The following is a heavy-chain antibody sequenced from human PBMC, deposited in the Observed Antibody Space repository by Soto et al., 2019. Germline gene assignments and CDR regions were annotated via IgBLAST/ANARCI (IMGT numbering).Heavy chain of an antibody. D-gene: IGHD6-13*01. V-gene: IGHV2-5*02. J-gene: IGHJ3*02. CDR1: GFSFSTGGVG. CDR2: IYWDDDK. CDR3: AHRLVDIAAFDM. Sequence: QITLKESGPTLVKPTQTLTLTCTFSGFSFSTGGVGVGWARQPPGKTLEWLALIYWDDDKRYSPYLKSRLTITKDTSKNQVVLTMTNVDPVDTATYYCAHRLVDIAAFDMWGKGTVVTVSS.